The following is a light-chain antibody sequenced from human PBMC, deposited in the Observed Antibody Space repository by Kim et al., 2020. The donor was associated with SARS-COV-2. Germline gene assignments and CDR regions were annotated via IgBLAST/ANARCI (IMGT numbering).Light chain of an antibody. CDR3: QVWDSSTAHYV. J-gene: IGLJ1*01. Sequence: SYELTQPLSVSVALGQTATITCDGNNVETKNVHWYQQKAGQAPVLVIYWNDKRPSDIPDRFSGSNSGSTATLTISRAQAGDESDYYCQVWDSSTAHYVFGTGTKVTVL. CDR2: WND. V-gene: IGLV3-9*01. CDR1: NVETKN.